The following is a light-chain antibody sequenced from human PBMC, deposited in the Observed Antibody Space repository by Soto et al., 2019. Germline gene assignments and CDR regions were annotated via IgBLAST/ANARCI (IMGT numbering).Light chain of an antibody. CDR3: AAWDDSLNGLYV. Sequence: QPVLTQPPSASGTPGQRVTISCSGSSSNIGSNTVNWYQQLPGTAPKLLIYSNNQRPSGVPDRFSGSKSGTSASLAISGLQSEDEADYYCAAWDDSLNGLYVFGTGIKLTVL. CDR2: SNN. V-gene: IGLV1-44*01. CDR1: SSNIGSNT. J-gene: IGLJ1*01.